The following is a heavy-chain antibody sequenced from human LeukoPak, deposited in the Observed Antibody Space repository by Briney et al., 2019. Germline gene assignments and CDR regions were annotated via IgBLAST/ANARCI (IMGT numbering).Heavy chain of an antibody. CDR3: ARIHYYDSSGYYYYYYYMDV. Sequence: SETLSLTCTVSGGSISSSSYYWGWIRQPPGKGLEWIGSIYYSGSTYYNPSLKSRVTISVDTSKNQFSLKLSSVTAADTAVYYCARIHYYDSSGYYYYYYYMDVWGKGTTVTVSS. D-gene: IGHD3-22*01. CDR1: GGSISSSSYY. V-gene: IGHV4-39*07. CDR2: IYYSGST. J-gene: IGHJ6*03.